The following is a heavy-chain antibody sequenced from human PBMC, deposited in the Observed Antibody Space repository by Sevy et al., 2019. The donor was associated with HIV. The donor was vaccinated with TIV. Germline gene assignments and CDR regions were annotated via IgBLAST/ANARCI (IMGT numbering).Heavy chain of an antibody. J-gene: IGHJ3*02. CDR1: GFTVSSNY. V-gene: IGHV3-53*01. CDR3: ARGLRFLEWLDAFDI. Sequence: GGSLRLSCAASGFTVSSNYMSWVRQAPGKGLEWVSVIYSGGSTYYADSVKGRFTISRDNSKNTLYLQMNSLRAEDTAMYYCARGLRFLEWLDAFDIWGQGTMVTVSS. CDR2: IYSGGST. D-gene: IGHD3-3*01.